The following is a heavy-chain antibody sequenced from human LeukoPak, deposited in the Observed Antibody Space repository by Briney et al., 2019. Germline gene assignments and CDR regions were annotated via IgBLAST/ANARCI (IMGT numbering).Heavy chain of an antibody. D-gene: IGHD4-11*01. V-gene: IGHV3-74*01. CDR2: INSDGSST. Sequence: GGSVRLLCAASGLTFSSYWMHWVPHAREKGRVWVSRINSDGSSTSYAGSVKGRFTISRDNAKNTLYLQMNSLRAEDTAVYYCARSYSNHLFGMDVWGQGTAVTVSS. J-gene: IGHJ6*02. CDR3: ARSYSNHLFGMDV. CDR1: GLTFSSYW.